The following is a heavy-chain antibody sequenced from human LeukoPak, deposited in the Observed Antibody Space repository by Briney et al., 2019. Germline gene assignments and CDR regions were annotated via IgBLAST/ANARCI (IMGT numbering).Heavy chain of an antibody. CDR2: IYYSGTT. D-gene: IGHD3-22*01. Sequence: SETLSLTCTVSGGSISSHYWSWIRQPPGKGLEWIGYIYYSGTTNYNPSLKSRVTMSVDTSKNQFSLKLSSVTAADTAVYYCARDGWYYYDSSGYYSWYFDLWGRGTLVTVSS. V-gene: IGHV4-59*11. CDR3: ARDGWYYYDSSGYYSWYFDL. CDR1: GGSISSHY. J-gene: IGHJ2*01.